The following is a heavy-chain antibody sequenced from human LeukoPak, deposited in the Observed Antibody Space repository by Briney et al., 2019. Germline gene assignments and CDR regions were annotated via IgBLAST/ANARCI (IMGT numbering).Heavy chain of an antibody. CDR2: ISSSSSTI. D-gene: IGHD3-3*01. CDR1: GFTFSSYS. J-gene: IGHJ4*02. V-gene: IGHV3-48*02. Sequence: GGSLRLSCAASGFTFSSYSMNWVRQAPGKGLEWVSYISSSSSTIYYADSVKGRFPISRDNAKNSLYLQMNSLRDEDTAVYYCNFITIFGVGKAYDYWGQGTLVTVSS. CDR3: NFITIFGVGKAYDY.